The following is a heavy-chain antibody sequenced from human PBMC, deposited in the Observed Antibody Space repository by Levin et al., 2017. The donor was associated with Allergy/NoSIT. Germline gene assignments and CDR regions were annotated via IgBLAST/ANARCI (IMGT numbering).Heavy chain of an antibody. CDR2: INPSGGST. J-gene: IGHJ5*02. V-gene: IGHV1-46*01. Sequence: GESLKISCKASGYTFTYYYIHWVRQAPGQGLEWMGIINPSGGSTSYAQKFQGRVAMTRDTSTNTVYMELSSLGSEDTAVYYCTRDRGYYDDNNYYSGTNHWFDPWGQGTLVTVSS. D-gene: IGHD3-22*01. CDR3: TRDRGYYDDNNYYSGTNHWFDP. CDR1: GYTFTYYY.